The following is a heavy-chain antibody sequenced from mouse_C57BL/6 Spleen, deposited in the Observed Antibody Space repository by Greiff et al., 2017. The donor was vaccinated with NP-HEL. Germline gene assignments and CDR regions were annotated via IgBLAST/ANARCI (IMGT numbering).Heavy chain of an antibody. CDR2: IYPGDGDT. Sequence: SGNELVKPGASVKISCKASGYAFSSSWMNWVKQRPGKGLEWIGRIYPGDGDTNYNGKFKGKATLTADKSSSTAYMQLSSLASEDSAVYFCARSEAFDYWGHGTTLTVSS. CDR3: ARSEAFDY. J-gene: IGHJ2*01. CDR1: GYAFSSSW. V-gene: IGHV1-82*01.